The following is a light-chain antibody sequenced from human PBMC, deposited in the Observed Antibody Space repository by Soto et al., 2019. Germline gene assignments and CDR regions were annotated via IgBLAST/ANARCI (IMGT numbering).Light chain of an antibody. V-gene: IGLV1-44*01. CDR3: SAWDDSLHVWL. J-gene: IGLJ3*02. Sequence: QSVLTQPPSASGAHGQRVTISCSGSDSNVGSTAVNWYQQVPGTAPKLLIFINNQRPSGVPDRFSGSKSGTSASLAISGLQAEDEADYYCSAWDDSLHVWLFGGGTKLTVL. CDR2: INN. CDR1: DSNVGSTA.